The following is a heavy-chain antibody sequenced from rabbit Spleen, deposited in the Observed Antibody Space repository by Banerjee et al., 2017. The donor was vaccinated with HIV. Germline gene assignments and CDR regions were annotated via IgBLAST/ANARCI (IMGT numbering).Heavy chain of an antibody. J-gene: IGHJ4*01. CDR3: ARDQASVGLDFSL. V-gene: IGHV1S45*01. D-gene: IGHD1-1*01. CDR2: VYVGSDNT. Sequence: QEQLVESGGGLVKPGASLTLTCTASGFSFSSRYYMCWVRQAPGKGLEWIACVYVGSDNTYYASWAKGRFTISKTSSTTVTLQMTILTAADTATYFCARDQASVGLDFSLWGQGTLVTVS. CDR1: GFSFSSRYY.